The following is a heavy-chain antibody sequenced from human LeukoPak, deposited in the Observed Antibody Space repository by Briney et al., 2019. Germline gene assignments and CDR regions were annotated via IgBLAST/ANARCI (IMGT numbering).Heavy chain of an antibody. CDR3: ARGGADYDFWSGYSDAFDI. D-gene: IGHD3-3*01. V-gene: IGHV3-7*01. CDR2: IKQDGSEK. Sequence: GGSLRLSCAASGFTFSSYWMSWVRQAPGKGLEGVANIKQDGSEKYSVDSVKGRFTISRDNAKNSLYLQMNSLRAEDTAGYYCARGGADYDFWSGYSDAFDIWGQGTMVTVSS. J-gene: IGHJ3*02. CDR1: GFTFSSYW.